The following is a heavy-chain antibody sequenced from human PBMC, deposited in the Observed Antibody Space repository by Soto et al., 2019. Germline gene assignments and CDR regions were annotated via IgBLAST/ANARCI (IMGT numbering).Heavy chain of an antibody. CDR3: ARGRFGAFDY. CDR1: GFTFSSYD. J-gene: IGHJ4*02. Sequence: EVQLVESGGGLVQPGGSLRLSCAASGFTFSSYDMHWVRQATGKGLEWVSAIGTAGDTYYPGSMKGRFTISIENSKNSLYLQMNSLRAGDTAVYYCARGRFGAFDYWGQGTLVTVSS. D-gene: IGHD3-10*01. CDR2: IGTAGDT. V-gene: IGHV3-13*04.